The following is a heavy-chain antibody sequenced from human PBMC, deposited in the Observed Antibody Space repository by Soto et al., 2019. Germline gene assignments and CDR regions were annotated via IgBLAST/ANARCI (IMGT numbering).Heavy chain of an antibody. Sequence: SETLSLTCTVSAASFSKYYWSWIRKPQGKGMEWIGYIYFNGNTNYNPSLTRRCTIAIDTSKKQISLNLTSVTDSDTAVYYCASVTFGGVFLAHWGQGTLVTVSS. J-gene: IGHJ4*02. CDR2: IYFNGNT. CDR3: ASVTFGGVFLAH. V-gene: IGHV4-59*01. CDR1: AASFSKYY. D-gene: IGHD3-16*01.